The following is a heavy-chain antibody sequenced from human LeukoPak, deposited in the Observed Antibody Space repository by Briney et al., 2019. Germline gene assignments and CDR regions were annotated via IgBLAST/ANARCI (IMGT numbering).Heavy chain of an antibody. CDR2: FDPEGGET. CDR1: GYTLTELS. Sequence: ASVKVSCKVSGYTLTELSMHWVRQAPGKGLEWMGGFDPEGGETIYAQKFQGRVTMTEDTSTDTAYMELSSLRSEDTAVYYCATWTGRGLSNWFDPWGQGTLVTVSS. J-gene: IGHJ5*02. V-gene: IGHV1-24*01. CDR3: ATWTGRGLSNWFDP. D-gene: IGHD3-10*01.